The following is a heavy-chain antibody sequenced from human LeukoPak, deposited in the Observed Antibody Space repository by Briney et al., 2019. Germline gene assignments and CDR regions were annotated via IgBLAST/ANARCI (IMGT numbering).Heavy chain of an antibody. CDR3: ARDFQNPKNHAFDI. D-gene: IGHD1-14*01. Sequence: GGSLRLSCAASGFTFDDYGMSWVRQAPGKGLEWVSGINWNGGSTGYADSVKGRFTISRDNAKNSLYLQMNSLRAEDTALYYCARDFQNPKNHAFDIWGQGTMVTVSS. CDR1: GFTFDDYG. CDR2: INWNGGST. V-gene: IGHV3-20*04. J-gene: IGHJ3*02.